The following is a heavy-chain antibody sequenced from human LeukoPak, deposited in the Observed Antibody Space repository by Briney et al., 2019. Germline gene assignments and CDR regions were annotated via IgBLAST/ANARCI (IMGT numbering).Heavy chain of an antibody. V-gene: IGHV3-23*01. Sequence: GWSLRLSCAASGFTFSSYAMSWVRQGPGKGLEWVSEISGGGGIRYYADSVKGRFTLSRDNSKNTVYLQMNGLRVEDTAVYYCAKDVGKWESLHFFDYWGQGTLVTVSS. CDR2: ISGGGGIR. J-gene: IGHJ4*02. D-gene: IGHD1-26*01. CDR3: AKDVGKWESLHFFDY. CDR1: GFTFSSYA.